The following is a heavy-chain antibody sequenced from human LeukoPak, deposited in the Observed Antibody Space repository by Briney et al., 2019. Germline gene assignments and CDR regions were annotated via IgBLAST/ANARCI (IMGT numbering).Heavy chain of an antibody. J-gene: IGHJ4*02. CDR2: IGHSGTTI. CDR3: ARGYCGGGCCYDF. D-gene: IGHD2-15*01. CDR1: GFNFGDYY. Sequence: GGSLRLSCGASGFNFGDYYMSWIRQAPGKGLEWVSYIGHSGTTIYYADSVKGRFTISRDNAWNSLFLQMDSLRAEDTAVYYCARGYCGGGCCYDFWGQGTLVTVSS. V-gene: IGHV3-11*01.